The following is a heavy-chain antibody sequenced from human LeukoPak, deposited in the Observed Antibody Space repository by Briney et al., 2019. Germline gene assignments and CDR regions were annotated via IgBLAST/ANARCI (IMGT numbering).Heavy chain of an antibody. CDR2: IYHSGST. J-gene: IGHJ3*02. Sequence: KPSETLSLTCTVSGGSISSGGYYWSWIRQPPGKGLEWIGYIYHSGSTYYNPSLKSRVTISVDRSKNQFSLKLSSVTAADSAVYYCARAETTVTTGDAFDIWGQGTMVTVSS. CDR3: ARAETTVTTGDAFDI. CDR1: GGSISSGGYY. V-gene: IGHV4-30-2*01. D-gene: IGHD4-17*01.